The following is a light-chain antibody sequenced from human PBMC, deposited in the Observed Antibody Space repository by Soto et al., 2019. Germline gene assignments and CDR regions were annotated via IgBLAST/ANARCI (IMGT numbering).Light chain of an antibody. CDR1: QIVLYSSNNKNY. CDR3: QQYYSTIT. CDR2: WAS. V-gene: IGKV4-1*01. Sequence: DIVMTQSPDSLAVSLGESATINCKSSQIVLYSSNNKNYLAWYQQKPGQPPKLLIYWASTRESGVPDRFSGSGSGTDFTLTISSLQAEDVAVYYCQQYYSTITFGQGTRLEI. J-gene: IGKJ5*01.